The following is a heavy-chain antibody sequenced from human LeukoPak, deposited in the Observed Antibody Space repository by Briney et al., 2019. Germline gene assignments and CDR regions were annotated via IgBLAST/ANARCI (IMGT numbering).Heavy chain of an antibody. D-gene: IGHD6-13*01. Sequence: GGSLRLSCAASGFTFSSYWMSWVRQAPGRGLEWVANIKQDGSEKYYVDSVKGRFTISRDNAKNSLYLQMNSLRAEDTAVYYCARGPHVYSSSWYSRGGYYMDVWGKGTTVTVSS. CDR2: IKQDGSEK. J-gene: IGHJ6*03. CDR1: GFTFSSYW. CDR3: ARGPHVYSSSWYSRGGYYMDV. V-gene: IGHV3-7*01.